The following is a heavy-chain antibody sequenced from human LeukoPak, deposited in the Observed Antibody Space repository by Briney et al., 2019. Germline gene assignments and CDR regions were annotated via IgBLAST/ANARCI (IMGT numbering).Heavy chain of an antibody. Sequence: GGSLRLSCAASGFTFSNYWMSWVRQAPGKGLEWVANIKQDGSEKHYVDSVKGRFTISTDNAKNSMDLQMNSLRAEDTAVYYCAPDYGDYGWGQGTLVTVSS. CDR1: GFTFSNYW. V-gene: IGHV3-7*03. CDR2: IKQDGSEK. D-gene: IGHD4-17*01. J-gene: IGHJ4*02. CDR3: APDYGDYG.